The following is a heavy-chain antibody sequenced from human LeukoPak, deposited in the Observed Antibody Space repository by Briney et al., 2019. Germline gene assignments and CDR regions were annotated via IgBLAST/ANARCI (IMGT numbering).Heavy chain of an antibody. D-gene: IGHD3-10*01. V-gene: IGHV3-53*01. Sequence: PGGSLRLSCAASGFAVKSSYMNWVRQAPGKGLEWVSVLYAGGESYYADSVLGRFTISRDNSNNTVFLEMNSLTADDMAVYFCARDSAGNQYSSGNFDLWGQGTLVTVSS. CDR2: LYAGGES. J-gene: IGHJ4*02. CDR1: GFAVKSSY. CDR3: ARDSAGNQYSSGNFDL.